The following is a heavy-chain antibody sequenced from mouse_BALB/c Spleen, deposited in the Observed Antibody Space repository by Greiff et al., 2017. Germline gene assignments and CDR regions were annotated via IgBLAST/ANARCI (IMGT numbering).Heavy chain of an antibody. CDR3: AREGTGSSYFDY. V-gene: IGHV1-63*02. CDR1: GYTFTNYW. CDR2: IYPGGGYT. D-gene: IGHD1-1*01. J-gene: IGHJ2*01. Sequence: VQRVESGAELVRPGTSVKISCKASGYTFTNYWLGWVKQRPGHGLEWIGDIYPGGGYTNYNEKFKGKATLTADTSSSTAYMQLSSLTSEDSAVYFCAREGTGSSYFDYWGQGTTLTVSS.